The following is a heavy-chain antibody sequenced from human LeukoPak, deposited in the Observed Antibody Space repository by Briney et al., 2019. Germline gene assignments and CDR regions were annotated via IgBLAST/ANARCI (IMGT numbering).Heavy chain of an antibody. V-gene: IGHV3-23*01. CDR2: TTGSGTGT. Sequence: GGSLRLSCAASGFTFSSDAMSWVRQAPGKGLEWVSATTGSGTGTYYADSVKGRFTISRDDSKNTLYLQMNSLRAVETAVYYCARMGKGTLDYWGQGTLVTVSS. J-gene: IGHJ4*02. CDR1: GFTFSSDA. CDR3: ARMGKGTLDY. D-gene: IGHD1-1*01.